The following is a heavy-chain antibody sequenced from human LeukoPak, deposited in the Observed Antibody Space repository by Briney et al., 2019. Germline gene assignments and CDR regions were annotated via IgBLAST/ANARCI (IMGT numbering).Heavy chain of an antibody. V-gene: IGHV3-48*04. J-gene: IGHJ4*02. CDR1: GFTFSSYS. CDR2: ISTSSRTI. D-gene: IGHD3-22*01. Sequence: GESLRLSCAASGFTFSSYSMNWVRQAPGKGLEWVSYISTSSRTIYYADSVKGRFTISRDNAKNSLDLQMNSLRAEDTAVYYCARVYLSYYYDSSGSHLDYWGQGTLVTVSS. CDR3: ARVYLSYYYDSSGSHLDY.